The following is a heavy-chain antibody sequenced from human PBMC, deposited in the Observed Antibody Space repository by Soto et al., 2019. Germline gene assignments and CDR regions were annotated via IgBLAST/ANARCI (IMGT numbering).Heavy chain of an antibody. J-gene: IGHJ2*01. CDR2: IGWNSGSI. CDR1: GFTLEVNA. V-gene: IGHV3-9*01. CDR3: AKGGYGDYYWYFDL. D-gene: IGHD4-17*01. Sequence: EVQLVESGGGLVQPGSSRNSPGAASGFTLEVNALTWVGKVQGRGRGWASGIGWNSGSIGYADSVKGRFTISRDNAKNSLYLQMNSLRAEDTALYYCAKGGYGDYYWYFDLWGRGTLVTVSS.